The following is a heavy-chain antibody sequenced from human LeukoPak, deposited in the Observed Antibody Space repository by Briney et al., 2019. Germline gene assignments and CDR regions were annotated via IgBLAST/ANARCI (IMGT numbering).Heavy chain of an antibody. Sequence: GGSLKLSWAASGLTFGSYWMSGVGQAPGKELDGVANIKHDGSEKYYVDSVKGRFTISRDNAKNSLYLQMNSLRAEDTAVYYCAREATTVTTSWDYWGQGTLVTVSS. D-gene: IGHD4-17*01. CDR2: IKHDGSEK. CDR1: GLTFGSYW. J-gene: IGHJ4*02. V-gene: IGHV3-7*01. CDR3: AREATTVTTSWDY.